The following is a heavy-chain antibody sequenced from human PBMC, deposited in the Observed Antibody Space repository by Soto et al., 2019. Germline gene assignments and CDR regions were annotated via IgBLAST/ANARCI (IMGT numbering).Heavy chain of an antibody. J-gene: IGHJ6*02. CDR2: MSYSGST. D-gene: IGHD6-6*01. CDR1: GGSINSSSYY. Sequence: SETLSLTCIVSGGSINSSSYYWGWIRQPPGKGLEWIGSMSYSGSTYYNPSLKSRATISVDTSKSQFSLRLSSVTAADTAVYYCARLMSARTNFGMDVWGQGTTVTVSS. CDR3: ARLMSARTNFGMDV. V-gene: IGHV4-39*01.